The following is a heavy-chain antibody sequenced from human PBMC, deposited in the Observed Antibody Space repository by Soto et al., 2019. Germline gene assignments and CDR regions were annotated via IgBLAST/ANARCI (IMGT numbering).Heavy chain of an antibody. CDR3: AKDVDTVVLSDGSGYFDL. Sequence: EVQLLESGGGSVQPGGSLRLSCEASGFIFRNYAMSWVRQAPGKGLEWVSSISGSGVGTYYADSVQGRFTISRDNSTNTLFLQLSSLRAEDTALYYCAKDVDTVVLSDGSGYFDLWGQGALVTVSS. D-gene: IGHD3-22*01. CDR2: ISGSGVGT. V-gene: IGHV3-23*01. CDR1: GFIFRNYA. J-gene: IGHJ4*02.